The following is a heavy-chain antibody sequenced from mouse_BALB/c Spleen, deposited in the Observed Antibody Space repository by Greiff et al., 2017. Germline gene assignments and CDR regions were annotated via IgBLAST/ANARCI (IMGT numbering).Heavy chain of an antibody. V-gene: IGHV10-3*03. D-gene: IGHD3-1*01. CDR1: GFTFNTYA. Sequence: EVMLVESGGGLVQPKGSLKLSCAASGFTFNTYAMHWVCQAPGKGLEWVARIRSKSNNYATYYADSVKDRFTISRDDSQSMLYLQMNNLKTEDTAMYYCVRDRGYAMGYWGQGTSVTVSS. J-gene: IGHJ4*01. CDR2: IRSKSNNYAT. CDR3: VRDRGYAMGY.